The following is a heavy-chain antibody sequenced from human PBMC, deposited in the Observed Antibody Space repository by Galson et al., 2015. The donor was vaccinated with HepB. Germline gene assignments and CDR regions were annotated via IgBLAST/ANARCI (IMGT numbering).Heavy chain of an antibody. J-gene: IGHJ3*02. D-gene: IGHD6-13*01. CDR2: TYYRSKWYN. V-gene: IGHV6-1*01. CDR1: GDSVSSSTVA. Sequence: CAISGDSVSSSTVAWNRIRLSPSRGLEWVGRTYYRSKWYNEYAVSVKSRITINPDASKNQFSLQLNSVTPEDTAVYYCARDFSNTRAFDIWGQGTMVTVSS. CDR3: ARDFSNTRAFDI.